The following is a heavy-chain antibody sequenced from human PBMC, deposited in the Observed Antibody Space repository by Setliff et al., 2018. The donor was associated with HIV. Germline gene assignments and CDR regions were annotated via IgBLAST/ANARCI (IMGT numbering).Heavy chain of an antibody. V-gene: IGHV4-4*07. J-gene: IGHJ4*02. CDR2: TYSSGST. D-gene: IGHD2-21*01. CDR1: GGSINNYF. CDR3: ATYAGNGGGKGY. Sequence: KPSETLSLTCTVSGGSINNYFWSWIRQPAGKGLEWIGQTYSSGSTKCNPSLKSRVTISVYTSKNQFSLPLSSVTAADTAMYYCATYAGNGGGKGYWGQGTLVTVSS.